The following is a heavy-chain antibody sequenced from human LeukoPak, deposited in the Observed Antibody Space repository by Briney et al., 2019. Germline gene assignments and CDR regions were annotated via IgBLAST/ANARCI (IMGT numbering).Heavy chain of an antibody. V-gene: IGHV1-2*02. CDR2: INPNSGGT. CDR1: GYTFTGYY. Sequence: GGPVKVSCKASGYTFTGYYMHWVRQAPGQGLEWMGWINPNSGGTNYAQKFQGRVTMTRDTSISTAYMELSRLRSDDTAVYCCARGYCSGGSCYFTYWGQGTLVTVSS. CDR3: ARGYCSGGSCYFTY. J-gene: IGHJ4*02. D-gene: IGHD2-15*01.